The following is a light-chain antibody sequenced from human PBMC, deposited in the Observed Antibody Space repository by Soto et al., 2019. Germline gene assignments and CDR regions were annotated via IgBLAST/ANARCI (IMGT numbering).Light chain of an antibody. CDR1: QSTSSY. CDR3: QQYSSHST. J-gene: IGKJ1*01. Sequence: DIQMTQSPSTLSASLGDRVTITCRASQSTSSYLAWYQQKPGKAPKLLIYQASSLDNGVPSRFSGSGSGTEFSLTISSLQPDDFETYYCQQYSSHSTFGQGTKVDIK. CDR2: QAS. V-gene: IGKV1-5*03.